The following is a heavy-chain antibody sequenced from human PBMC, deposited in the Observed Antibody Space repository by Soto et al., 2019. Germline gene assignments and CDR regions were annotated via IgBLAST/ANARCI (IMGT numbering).Heavy chain of an antibody. CDR1: GFSLSTSGVG. D-gene: IGHD3-10*01. CDR2: IYWDDDK. J-gene: IGHJ4*02. Sequence: QITLKESGPTLVKPTQTLTLTCTFSGFSLSTSGVGVGWIRQPPGKALEWLALIYWDDDKRYSPSLKSRLTITKDTSKNQVVLTMTNMDPVDTATYYCAHTPPDRWFGEFRYYFDYWGQGTLVTVSS. CDR3: AHTPPDRWFGEFRYYFDY. V-gene: IGHV2-5*02.